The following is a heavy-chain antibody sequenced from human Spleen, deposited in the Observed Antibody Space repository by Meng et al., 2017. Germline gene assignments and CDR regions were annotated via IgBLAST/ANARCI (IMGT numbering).Heavy chain of an antibody. Sequence: SETLSLTCTVSGGSISSGGYYWTWIRHHPGKGLEWIGYIYYSGNTFYSPSLKSRVTMSVDTSKNQFSLKLSSVTAADTAVYYCARDQGYYGSGSYWFDPWGQGTLVTVSS. V-gene: IGHV4-31*03. D-gene: IGHD3-10*01. CDR1: GGSISSGGYY. J-gene: IGHJ5*02. CDR2: IYYSGNT. CDR3: ARDQGYYGSGSYWFDP.